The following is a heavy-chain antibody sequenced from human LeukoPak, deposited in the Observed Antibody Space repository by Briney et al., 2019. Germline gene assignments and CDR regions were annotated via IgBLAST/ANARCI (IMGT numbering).Heavy chain of an antibody. CDR2: IIPIFGTA. V-gene: IGHV1-69*05. D-gene: IGHD6-19*01. J-gene: IGHJ3*02. CDR3: ARQQWLALPNDAFDI. CDR1: GGTFSSYA. Sequence: SVKVSCKASGGTFSSYAISWVRQAPGQGLEWMGGIIPIFGTANYAQKLQGRVTMTTDTSTSTAYMELRSLRSDDTAVYYCARQQWLALPNDAFDIWGQGTMVTVSS.